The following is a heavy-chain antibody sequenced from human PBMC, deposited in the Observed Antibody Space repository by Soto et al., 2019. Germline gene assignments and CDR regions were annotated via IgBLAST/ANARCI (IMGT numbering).Heavy chain of an antibody. CDR1: GGSISSYY. V-gene: IGHV4-59*01. J-gene: IGHJ6*02. Sequence: PSETLSLTCTVSGGSISSYYWSWIRQPPGKGLEWIGYIYDGGITSYNPSLESRVTISVDTSKNQFSLQLRSVTAADTALYYCARGRGAPDTSLSHYYGMDVWGQGTTVTVSS. CDR2: IYDGGIT. D-gene: IGHD2-2*01. CDR3: ARGRGAPDTSLSHYYGMDV.